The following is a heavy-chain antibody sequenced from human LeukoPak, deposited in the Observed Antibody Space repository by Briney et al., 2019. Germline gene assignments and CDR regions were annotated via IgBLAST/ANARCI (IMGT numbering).Heavy chain of an antibody. V-gene: IGHV3-74*01. J-gene: IGHJ4*02. CDR3: ASDRYGAVAGHGGFDY. CDR2: INSDGSST. D-gene: IGHD6-19*01. CDR1: GFTFSSYW. Sequence: GGSLRLSCAASGFTFSSYWMLWVRQAPGKGLVWVSRINSDGSSTSYADSVKGRFTISRDNAKNTLYLQMNSLRAEDTAVYYCASDRYGAVAGHGGFDYWGQGTLVTVPS.